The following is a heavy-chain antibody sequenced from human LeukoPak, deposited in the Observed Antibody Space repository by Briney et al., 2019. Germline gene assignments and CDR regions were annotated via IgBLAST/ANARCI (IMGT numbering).Heavy chain of an antibody. D-gene: IGHD6-13*01. V-gene: IGHV3-48*03. J-gene: IGHJ4*02. CDR1: EFTFSSYD. CDR2: ITGNGGAV. CDR3: ARGRVRGQQLVQYY. Sequence: PGGSLRLSCAASEFTFSSYDIIWVRQAPGKGLEWVSWITGNGGAVKYTDSVKGRFTISRDNAKKSVYLQMNSLRVEDTAVYYCARGRVRGQQLVQYYWGQGTLVSVSS.